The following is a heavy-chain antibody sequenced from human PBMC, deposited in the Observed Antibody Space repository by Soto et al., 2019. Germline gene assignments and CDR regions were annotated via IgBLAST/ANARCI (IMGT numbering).Heavy chain of an antibody. Sequence: ASVKVSCKASGYTFTGYYMHWVRQAPGQGLEWMGWINPNSGGTNYAQKFQGRVTMTRDTSISTAYMELSGLRSDDTAVYYCARDRGAIFGVVYGMDVWGQGTTVIVSS. V-gene: IGHV1-2*02. J-gene: IGHJ6*02. CDR3: ARDRGAIFGVVYGMDV. CDR2: INPNSGGT. CDR1: GYTFTGYY. D-gene: IGHD3-3*01.